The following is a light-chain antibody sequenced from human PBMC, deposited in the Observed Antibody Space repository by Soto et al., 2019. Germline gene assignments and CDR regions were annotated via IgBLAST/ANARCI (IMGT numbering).Light chain of an antibody. CDR2: HAS. CDR3: QHLNSYPIT. Sequence: EIVMTQSPATVSVSPGERATLSCRASQSVSDKLAWYQQKPGQAPRLLIYHASARATGIPARFSGSGSGTDFTLTISSLQSEDFTTYYCQHLNSYPITFGQGTRLEIK. J-gene: IGKJ5*01. V-gene: IGKV3-15*01. CDR1: QSVSDK.